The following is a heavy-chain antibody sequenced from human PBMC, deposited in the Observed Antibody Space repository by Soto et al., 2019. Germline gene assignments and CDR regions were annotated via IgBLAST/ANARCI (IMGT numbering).Heavy chain of an antibody. CDR3: ASLPPRSGQGS. J-gene: IGHJ5*02. CDR2: INTYHGNT. V-gene: IGHV1-18*01. D-gene: IGHD6-25*01. Sequence: QVQLVQSGAEVKKPGASVKVSCTAPGYTFTTYSITWVRQAPAQGLERMGWINTYHGNTNPAQKFQGRLTMTTDTSTSTDYMELRSLIFDGTAVYYLASLPPRSGQGSWGQGTLVTVSS. CDR1: GYTFTTYS.